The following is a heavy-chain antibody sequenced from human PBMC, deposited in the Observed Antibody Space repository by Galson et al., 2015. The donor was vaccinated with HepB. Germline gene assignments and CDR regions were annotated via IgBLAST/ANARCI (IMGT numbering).Heavy chain of an antibody. J-gene: IGHJ5*02. CDR1: GGSISSYY. V-gene: IGHV4-59*08. D-gene: IGHD6-19*01. CDR3: ARSGGGGWYRINWFDP. Sequence: ETLSLTCTVSGGSISSYYWSWIRQPPGKGLEWIGYIYYSGSTNYNPSLKSRVTISVDTSKNQFSLKLSSVTAADTAVYYCARSGGGGWYRINWFDPWGQGTLVTVSS. CDR2: IYYSGST.